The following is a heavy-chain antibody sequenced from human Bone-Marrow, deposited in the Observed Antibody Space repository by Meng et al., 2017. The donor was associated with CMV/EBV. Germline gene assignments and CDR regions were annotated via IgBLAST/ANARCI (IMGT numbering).Heavy chain of an antibody. CDR2: IIPIFGTA. D-gene: IGHD6-13*01. CDR3: ARGAAAGPYMWWFDP. CDR1: GYTFTSYG. J-gene: IGHJ5*02. V-gene: IGHV1-69*05. Sequence: SVKVSCKASGYTFTSYGISWVRQAPGQGLEWMGGIIPIFGTANYAQKFQGRVTITTDESTSTAYMELRSLRSDDTAVYYCARGAAAGPYMWWFDPWGQGTLVTVSS.